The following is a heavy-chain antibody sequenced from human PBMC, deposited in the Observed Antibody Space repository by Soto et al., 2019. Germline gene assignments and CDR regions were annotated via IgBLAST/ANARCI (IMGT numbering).Heavy chain of an antibody. CDR3: ARAISSGWYHDAFDI. V-gene: IGHV3-74*01. D-gene: IGHD6-19*01. CDR1: GFTFSSYW. Sequence: GGSLRLSCAASGFTFSSYWMHWVRQAPGKGLVWVSRINSDGSSTSYADSVKGRFTISRDNAKNTLYLQMNSLRAADTAVYYCARAISSGWYHDAFDIWGQGTMVTVSS. CDR2: INSDGSST. J-gene: IGHJ3*02.